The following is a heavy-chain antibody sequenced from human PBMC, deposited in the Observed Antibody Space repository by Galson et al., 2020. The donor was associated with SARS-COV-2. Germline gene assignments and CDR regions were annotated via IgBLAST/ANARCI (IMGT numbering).Heavy chain of an antibody. J-gene: IGHJ6*02. CDR1: GYTFTDYY. CDR2: INPNTGDT. Sequence: ASVKVSCKASGYTFTDYYIYWVRQAPGQGLEWMGWINPNTGDTTTAERFQGRVTMTRDTSISTAYMELSRLQSDDTAVFYCARVFGEWELLDFYYYGMDLWGQGTTVTVSS. D-gene: IGHD1-26*01. V-gene: IGHV1-2*02. CDR3: ARVFGEWELLDFYYYGMDL.